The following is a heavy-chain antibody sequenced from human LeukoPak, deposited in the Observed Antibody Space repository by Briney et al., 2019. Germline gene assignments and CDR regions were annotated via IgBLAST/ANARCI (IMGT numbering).Heavy chain of an antibody. Sequence: GESLKISCKGSGYSFTSYWIGWVRQMPGKGLEWMGITYPGDSDTRYSPSFQGQVTISADKSISTAYLQWSSLKASDTAMYYCARRQVYTMRRYSYYYMDVWGKGTTVTISS. J-gene: IGHJ6*03. D-gene: IGHD2-8*01. CDR2: TYPGDSDT. V-gene: IGHV5-51*01. CDR1: GYSFTSYW. CDR3: ARRQVYTMRRYSYYYMDV.